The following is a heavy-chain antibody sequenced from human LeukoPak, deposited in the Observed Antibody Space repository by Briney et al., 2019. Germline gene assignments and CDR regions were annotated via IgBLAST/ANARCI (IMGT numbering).Heavy chain of an antibody. CDR2: IYRDSSVI. CDR1: GFNFDEYA. Sequence: PGGSLRLSCVASGFNFDEYAMNWVRQAPGKGLEWISCIYRDSSVIHYADSVRGRFIVSRDNAKNSMYLQMNSLRAEDTAVYFCARYGSGRNYRDPLDSWGQGTLVTVSS. D-gene: IGHD3-10*01. CDR3: ARYGSGRNYRDPLDS. J-gene: IGHJ4*02. V-gene: IGHV3-48*01.